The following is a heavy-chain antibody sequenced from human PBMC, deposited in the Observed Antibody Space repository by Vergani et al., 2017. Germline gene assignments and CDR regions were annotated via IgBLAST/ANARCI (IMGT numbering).Heavy chain of an antibody. D-gene: IGHD3-10*01. CDR3: ARDRLTMVRGVLLRAAPYNWFDP. J-gene: IGHJ5*02. Sequence: QVQLVQSGAEVKKPGASVKVSCKASGYTFTGYYMHWVRQAPGQGLEWMGWINPNSGGTNYAQKFQGRVTMTRDTSSSTAYMELSRLRSDDTAVYYCARDRLTMVRGVLLRAAPYNWFDPWGQGTLVTVSS. V-gene: IGHV1-2*02. CDR1: GYTFTGYY. CDR2: INPNSGGT.